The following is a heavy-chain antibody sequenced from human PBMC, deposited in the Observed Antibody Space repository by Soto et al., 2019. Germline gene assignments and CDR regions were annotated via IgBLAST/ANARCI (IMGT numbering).Heavy chain of an antibody. CDR1: GGSISSYY. J-gene: IGHJ6*02. CDR2: IYYSGST. CDR3: ARDLGYYDFWSGSLGPYGMDV. V-gene: IGHV4-59*01. Sequence: SETLSLTCTVSGGSISSYYWIWIRQPPGEGLEWIGYIYYSGSTNYNPSLKSRVTISVDTSKNQFSLKLSSVTAADTAVYYCARDLGYYDFWSGSLGPYGMDVWGQGTTVTVSS. D-gene: IGHD3-3*01.